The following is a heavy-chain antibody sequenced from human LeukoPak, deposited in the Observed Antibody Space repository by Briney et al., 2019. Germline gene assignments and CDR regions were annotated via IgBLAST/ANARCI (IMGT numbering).Heavy chain of an antibody. D-gene: IGHD3-3*01. V-gene: IGHV1-69*13. J-gene: IGHJ6*03. CDR2: IIPIFGTA. CDR3: AHDRRLLHHYYYMDV. Sequence: ASVKVSCKASGYTFTSYGISWVRQAPGQGLEWMGGIIPIFGTANYAQKFQGRVTITADESTSTAYMELSSLRSEDTAVYYCAHDRRLLHHYYYMDVWGKGTTVTVSS. CDR1: GYTFTSYG.